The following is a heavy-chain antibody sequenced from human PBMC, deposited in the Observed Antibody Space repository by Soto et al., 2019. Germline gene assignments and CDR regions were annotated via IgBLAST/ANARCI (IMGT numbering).Heavy chain of an antibody. Sequence: ASVKVSCKASGYTFTSYAMHWVRQAPGQRLEWMGWINAGNGNTKYSQKFQGRVTITRDTSASTAYMELSSLRSEDTAVYYCARAGIAIQLWFFPAMGYWGQGTLVTVSS. J-gene: IGHJ4*02. CDR3: ARAGIAIQLWFFPAMGY. V-gene: IGHV1-3*01. CDR1: GYTFTSYA. D-gene: IGHD5-18*01. CDR2: INAGNGNT.